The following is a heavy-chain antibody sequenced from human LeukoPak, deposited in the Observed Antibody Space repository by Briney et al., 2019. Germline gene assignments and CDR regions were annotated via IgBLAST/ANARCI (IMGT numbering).Heavy chain of an antibody. J-gene: IGHJ5*02. V-gene: IGHV3-23*01. Sequence: GGSLRLSCAASGFSFSSYAMSWVRQAPGKGPEWVSAISGGGGRTYYADSVKGRFTISRDNSKNTLYLKMDSLRAEDTAVYYCAKDRADNGDRLRFDPWGQGTLVTVSS. CDR2: ISGGGGRT. CDR3: AKDRADNGDRLRFDP. CDR1: GFSFSSYA. D-gene: IGHD4-17*01.